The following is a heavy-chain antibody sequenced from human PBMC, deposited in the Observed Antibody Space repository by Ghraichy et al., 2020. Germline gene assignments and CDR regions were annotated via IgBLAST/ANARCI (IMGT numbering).Heavy chain of an antibody. CDR1: GDSVSSNSAA. J-gene: IGHJ4*02. CDR3: ARELQHWNYGGYFDY. Sequence: SQTLSLTCAISGDSVSSNSAAWNWIRQSPSRGLEWLGRTYYRSKWYNDYAGSVKSRITINPDTSKNQFSLQLNSVTPEDTAVYYCARELQHWNYGGYFDYWGQGTLVTVSS. V-gene: IGHV6-1*01. D-gene: IGHD1-7*01. CDR2: TYYRSKWYN.